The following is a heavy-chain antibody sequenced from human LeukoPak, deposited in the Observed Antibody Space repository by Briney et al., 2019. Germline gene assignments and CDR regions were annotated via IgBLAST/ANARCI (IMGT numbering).Heavy chain of an antibody. J-gene: IGHJ4*02. V-gene: IGHV3-30-3*01. Sequence: PGGSLRLSCAASGFTFSSYAMHWVRQAPGKGLEWVAVISYDGSNKYYADSVKGRFTISRDNSKNTLYLQMNSLRAEDTAVYYCARGRLLMGDYWGQGTLVTVSS. CDR1: GFTFSSYA. CDR2: ISYDGSNK. D-gene: IGHD3-16*01. CDR3: ARGRLLMGDY.